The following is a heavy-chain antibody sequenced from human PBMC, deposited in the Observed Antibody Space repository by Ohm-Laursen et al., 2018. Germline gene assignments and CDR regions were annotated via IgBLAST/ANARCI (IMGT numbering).Heavy chain of an antibody. V-gene: IGHV4-59*08. Sequence: PSETLSLTCPVSGDSISNYFWSWFRQPPGKRLEWIAYIHHSGNTNYNPSLKSRITISADTSKNQVSLKLSSVTAADTAIYYCARHMTGSTYPLDTWGQGTLVTVSS. CDR3: ARHMTGSTYPLDT. CDR2: IHHSGNT. D-gene: IGHD3-9*01. CDR1: GDSISNYF. J-gene: IGHJ5*02.